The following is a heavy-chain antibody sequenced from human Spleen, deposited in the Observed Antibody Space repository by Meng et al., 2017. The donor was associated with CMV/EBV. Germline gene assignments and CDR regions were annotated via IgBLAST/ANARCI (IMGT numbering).Heavy chain of an antibody. CDR1: GFTFSSYG. CDR3: ARERGHGMDV. CDR2: IKGDGSEK. D-gene: IGHD3-16*01. V-gene: IGHV3-7*01. Sequence: GGSLRLSCAASGFTFSSYGMHWVRQAPGKGLEWVANIKGDGSEKTYVDSLKGRFSISRDNAKNSLYLQMNSLRAEDTAVYYCARERGHGMDVWGQGTTVTVSS. J-gene: IGHJ6*02.